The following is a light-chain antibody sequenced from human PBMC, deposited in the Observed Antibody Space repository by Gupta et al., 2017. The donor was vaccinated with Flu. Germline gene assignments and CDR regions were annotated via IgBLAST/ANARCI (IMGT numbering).Light chain of an antibody. V-gene: IGLV2-14*01. CDR3: SSYTSGSTLVVA. Sequence: QSALTQPASVSGSPGQSITISCTGTPSDGGGYNSVSWYQQRPGTAPKLMIYDVSNRPPGISNRFSGSKSGNTASLTISGLQAEDEADYYCSSYTSGSTLVVAFGGGTKLTVL. J-gene: IGLJ2*01. CDR2: DVS. CDR1: PSDGGGYNS.